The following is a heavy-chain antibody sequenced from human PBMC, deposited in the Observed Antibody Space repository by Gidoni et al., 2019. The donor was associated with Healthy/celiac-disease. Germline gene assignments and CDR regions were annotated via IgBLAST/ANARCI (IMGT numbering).Heavy chain of an antibody. D-gene: IGHD6-19*01. V-gene: IGHV1-69*02. CDR2: IIPILGIA. CDR1: GGTFSSYT. J-gene: IGHJ4*02. CDR3: ATQPGYSSGWYDY. Sequence: QVQLVQSGAEVKKPGYSVKVACKASGGTFSSYTISWVRQAPGQGLEWMGRIIPILGIANYAQKSQGRVTITADKSTSTAYMELSSLRSEDTAVYYCATQPGYSSGWYDYWGQGTLVTVSS.